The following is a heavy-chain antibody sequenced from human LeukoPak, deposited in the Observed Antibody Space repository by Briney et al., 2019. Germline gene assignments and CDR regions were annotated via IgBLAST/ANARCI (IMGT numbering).Heavy chain of an antibody. CDR2: FDPEDGET. CDR1: GYTLTELS. V-gene: IGHV1-24*01. CDR3: ATAPIVGATFFDY. J-gene: IGHJ4*02. D-gene: IGHD1-26*01. Sequence: GASVKGSCKVSGYTLTELSMHWVRQAPGKGLEWMGGFDPEDGETIYAQKFQGRVTMTEDTSTDTAYMELSSLRSEDTAVYYCATAPIVGATFFDYWGQGTLVTVSS.